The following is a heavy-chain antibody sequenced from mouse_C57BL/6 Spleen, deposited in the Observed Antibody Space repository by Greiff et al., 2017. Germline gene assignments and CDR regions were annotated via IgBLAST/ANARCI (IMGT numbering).Heavy chain of an antibody. V-gene: IGHV1-55*01. J-gene: IGHJ4*01. D-gene: IGHD2-2*01. CDR1: GYTFTSYW. Sequence: VQLQQPGAELVKPGASVKMSCKASGYTFTSYWITWVKQRPGQGLEWIGDIYPGSGSTNYNEKFKSKATLTVDTSSSTAYMQLSSLTSEDSAVYYCARVIYYGYVGDAMDYWGQGTSVTVSS. CDR3: ARVIYYGYVGDAMDY. CDR2: IYPGSGST.